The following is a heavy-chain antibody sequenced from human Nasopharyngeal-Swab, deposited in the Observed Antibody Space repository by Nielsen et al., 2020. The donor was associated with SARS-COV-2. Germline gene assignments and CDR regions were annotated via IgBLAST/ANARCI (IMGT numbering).Heavy chain of an antibody. Sequence: GGSLRLSCVASGFPFDDYAMHWVRQAPGKGLEWVSGINWNSHIMGYAESVEGRFTISRDNAKNSLFLEMRSLRADDTAFYYCAKDIDSTLPGERLDYWGQGALVTVSS. CDR2: INWNSHIM. CDR1: GFPFDDYA. J-gene: IGHJ4*02. V-gene: IGHV3-9*01. D-gene: IGHD1-1*01. CDR3: AKDIDSTLPGERLDY.